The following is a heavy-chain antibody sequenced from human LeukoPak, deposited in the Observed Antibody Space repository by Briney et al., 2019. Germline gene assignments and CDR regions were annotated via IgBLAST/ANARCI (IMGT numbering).Heavy chain of an antibody. Sequence: GGSLRLSCAASGFTVSSNYMSWVRQAPGKGLEWVSYINRSGNIIYYADSVKGRFTISRDNAKNSLYLQMNSLRAEDTAVYYCARGYDILTNAFDYWGQGTLVTVSS. D-gene: IGHD3-9*01. J-gene: IGHJ4*02. CDR3: ARGYDILTNAFDY. CDR1: GFTVSSNY. CDR2: INRSGNII. V-gene: IGHV3-11*04.